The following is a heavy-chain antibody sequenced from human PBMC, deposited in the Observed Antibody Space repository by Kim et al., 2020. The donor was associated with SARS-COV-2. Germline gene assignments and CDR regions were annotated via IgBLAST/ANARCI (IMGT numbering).Heavy chain of an antibody. Sequence: KRRVTISVDTSKNQFSLKLSSVTAADTAVYYCARDGYFLLWFGELLYFDYWGQGTLVTVSS. J-gene: IGHJ4*02. D-gene: IGHD3-10*01. CDR3: ARDGYFLLWFGELLYFDY. V-gene: IGHV4-30-2*04.